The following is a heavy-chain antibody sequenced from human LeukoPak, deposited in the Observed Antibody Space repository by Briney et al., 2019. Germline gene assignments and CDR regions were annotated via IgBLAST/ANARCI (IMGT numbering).Heavy chain of an antibody. CDR2: IYYSGST. Sequence: HSVTLSLTCTVSGGSLSSYYWSWIRQPPGKGLEWIGYIYYSGSTNYNPSLKSRVTISVDKSKNQFSLKLSSVTAADTAVYYCARRAYSSGYYYFDYWGQGTLVTVSS. CDR1: GGSLSSYY. V-gene: IGHV4-59*01. CDR3: ARRAYSSGYYYFDY. D-gene: IGHD3-22*01. J-gene: IGHJ4*02.